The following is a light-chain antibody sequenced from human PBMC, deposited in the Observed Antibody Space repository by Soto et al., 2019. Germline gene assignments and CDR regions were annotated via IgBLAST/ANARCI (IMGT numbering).Light chain of an antibody. J-gene: IGKJ2*03. CDR2: DAS. CDR3: QRYTEC. Sequence: DTQMTETPSTLSASVGDRVTITCRANQNISNWLAWYQQKPVKAPKVLIYDASSLESGVPSMFSGCGSWTSFTLTISSLQPDEFATEYCQRYTECFGQGNNLEI. CDR1: QNISNW. V-gene: IGKV1-5*01.